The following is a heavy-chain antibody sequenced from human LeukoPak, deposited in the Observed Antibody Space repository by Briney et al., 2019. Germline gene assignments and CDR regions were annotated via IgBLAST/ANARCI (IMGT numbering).Heavy chain of an antibody. CDR1: GFTFSSYS. Sequence: GGSLRLSCAASGFTFSSYSMNWVRQAPGKGLEWVSSISSSSSYIYYADSVKGRFTISRDTAKNSLYLQMNSLRAEDTAVYYCARDLLYSSSSWFDPWGQGTLVTVSS. CDR3: ARDLLYSSSSWFDP. D-gene: IGHD6-6*01. V-gene: IGHV3-21*01. J-gene: IGHJ5*02. CDR2: ISSSSSYI.